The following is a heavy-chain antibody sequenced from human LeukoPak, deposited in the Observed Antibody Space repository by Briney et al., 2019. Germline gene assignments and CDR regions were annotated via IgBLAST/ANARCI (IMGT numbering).Heavy chain of an antibody. V-gene: IGHV1-2*02. CDR2: VNPNRGAT. D-gene: IGHD2-15*01. CDR1: GYTFTVYY. J-gene: IGHJ6*03. Sequence: VASVKVSCKASGYTFTVYYMHWVRQAPGQGLEWVGWVNPNRGATNYAQKSQGRVTMTTDTSISTAYMELRTLRSDDTAVYYCARDAGYCSGGSCYFGHYYYYMDVWGKGTTVTVSS. CDR3: ARDAGYCSGGSCYFGHYYYYMDV.